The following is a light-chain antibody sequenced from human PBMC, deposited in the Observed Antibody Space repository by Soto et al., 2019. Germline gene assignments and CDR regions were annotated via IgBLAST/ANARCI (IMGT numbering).Light chain of an antibody. Sequence: VMTQSPATLSVSPGESATSSCRASHSISSNLAWYQQKPGQAPRLLMFRTSSRATGFPATFSGCGSGTECNLTISSLQSEDFGVYYCQQYNNWPFTFGHGTKVDIK. CDR3: QQYNNWPFT. J-gene: IGKJ3*01. CDR2: RTS. CDR1: HSISSN. V-gene: IGKV3-15*01.